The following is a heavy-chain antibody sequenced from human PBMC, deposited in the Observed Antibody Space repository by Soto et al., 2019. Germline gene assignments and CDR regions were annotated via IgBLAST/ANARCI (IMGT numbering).Heavy chain of an antibody. CDR3: ARASTIAATTPFDY. CDR1: GGSISSSNW. Sequence: SETLSLTCAVSGGSISSSNWWSWDRQPPGKGLEWIGEIYHSGSTNYNPSLKSRVTISVDKSKNQFSLKLSSVTAADTAVYYCARASTIAATTPFDYWGQGTLVTVSS. D-gene: IGHD6-13*01. J-gene: IGHJ4*02. V-gene: IGHV4-4*02. CDR2: IYHSGST.